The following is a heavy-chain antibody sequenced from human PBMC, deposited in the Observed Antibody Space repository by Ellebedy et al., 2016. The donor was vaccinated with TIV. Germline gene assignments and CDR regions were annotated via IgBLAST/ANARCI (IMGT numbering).Heavy chain of an antibody. D-gene: IGHD5-12*01. CDR1: GYTFTSYG. CDR2: ISAYNGNT. V-gene: IGHV1-18*01. CDR3: ARVMVGYSGYGANIYYFDY. J-gene: IGHJ4*02. Sequence: AASVKVSCKASGYTFTSYGISWVRQAPGQGLEWMGWISAYNGNTNYAQKLQGRVTMTTNTTTSTAYMELRSLRSDDTAVYYCARVMVGYSGYGANIYYFDYWGQGTLATVSS.